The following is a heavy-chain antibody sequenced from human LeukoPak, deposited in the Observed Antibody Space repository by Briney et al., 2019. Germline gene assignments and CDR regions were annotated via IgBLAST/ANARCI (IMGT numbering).Heavy chain of an antibody. CDR3: AKREPYYYDSSGYYGY. V-gene: IGHV3-33*06. D-gene: IGHD3-22*01. CDR1: GFTFSSYG. Sequence: GRSLRLSCAASGFTFSSYGMHWVRQAPGKGLEWVAVIWYDGSNKYYADSVKGRFTISRDNSKNTLYLQMNSLRAEDTAVYYCAKREPYYYDSSGYYGYWGQGTLVTVSS. CDR2: IWYDGSNK. J-gene: IGHJ4*02.